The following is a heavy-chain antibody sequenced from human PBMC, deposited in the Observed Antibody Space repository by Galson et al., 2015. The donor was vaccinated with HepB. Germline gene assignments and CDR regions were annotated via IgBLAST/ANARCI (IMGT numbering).Heavy chain of an antibody. CDR3: AREYTSSGDYYYYYGMDV. CDR2: ISTYSGGT. CDR1: GYRLTSYG. Sequence: SVKVSCKASGYRLTSYGISWVRQAPGQGLEWMGWISTYSGGTKYSQKLQGRVTMTTDTSTSTAYMELRSLRSDDTAVYYCAREYTSSGDYYYYYGMDVWGQGTTVTVSS. J-gene: IGHJ6*02. V-gene: IGHV1-18*04. D-gene: IGHD6-6*01.